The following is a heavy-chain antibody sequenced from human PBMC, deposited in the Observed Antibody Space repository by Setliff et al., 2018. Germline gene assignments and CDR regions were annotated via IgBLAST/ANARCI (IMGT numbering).Heavy chain of an antibody. CDR3: AKNGFGVVALGVNNWFDP. D-gene: IGHD3-10*01. V-gene: IGHV3-23*01. CDR1: GFTFSNYA. CDR2: ISGSASST. J-gene: IGHJ5*02. Sequence: GGSLRLSCAASGFTFSNYAMGWVRQAPGEGLEWVSSISGSASSTYYADSVKGRFTISRDNSKNTLFLQMLSLRVEDTAVYYCAKNGFGVVALGVNNWFDPWGQGTLVTAPQ.